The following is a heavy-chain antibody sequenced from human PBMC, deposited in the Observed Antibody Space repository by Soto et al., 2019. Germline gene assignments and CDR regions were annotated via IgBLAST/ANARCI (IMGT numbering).Heavy chain of an antibody. CDR3: ARERSAAGTGWFDP. J-gene: IGHJ5*02. V-gene: IGHV1-8*01. CDR1: GYIFTNYD. Sequence: ASVKVCCKASGYIFTNYDINWVRQATGQGLEWMGWMNPNSGNTGYAQKFQGRVTMTRNTSISTAYMELSSLRSEDTAVYYCARERSAAGTGWFDPWGQGTLVTVSS. CDR2: MNPNSGNT. D-gene: IGHD6-13*01.